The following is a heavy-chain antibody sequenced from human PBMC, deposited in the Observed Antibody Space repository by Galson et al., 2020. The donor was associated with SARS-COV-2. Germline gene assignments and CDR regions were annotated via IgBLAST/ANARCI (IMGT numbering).Heavy chain of an antibody. CDR3: ARVEWFGEDIRPFYVYMDV. Sequence: SETLSLTCTVSGDSISRSNHYWGWIRQPPGKGLEWIGSIYYSGSTYDNPSLKSRVTISLDTPKNQFSLKLSSVTAADTAVYYCARVEWFGEDIRPFYVYMDVWGKGTTVTVSS. CDR2: IYYSGST. J-gene: IGHJ6*03. V-gene: IGHV4-39*07. D-gene: IGHD3-10*01. CDR1: GDSISRSNHY.